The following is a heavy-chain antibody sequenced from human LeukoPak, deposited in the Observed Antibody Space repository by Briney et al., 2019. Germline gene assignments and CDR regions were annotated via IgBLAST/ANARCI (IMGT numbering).Heavy chain of an antibody. V-gene: IGHV1-46*01. Sequence: ASVKVSCRASGYTFTSYYMHWVRQAPGQGLEWMGIINPSGGSTSYAQKFQGRVTMTRDTSTSTVYMELSSLRSEDTAVYYCARVESMTTLDYWGQGTLVTVSS. D-gene: IGHD3-16*01. CDR3: ARVESMTTLDY. J-gene: IGHJ4*02. CDR1: GYTFTSYY. CDR2: INPSGGST.